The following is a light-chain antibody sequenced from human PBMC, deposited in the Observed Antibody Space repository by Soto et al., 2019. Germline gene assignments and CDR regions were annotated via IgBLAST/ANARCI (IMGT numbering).Light chain of an antibody. J-gene: IGKJ2*01. CDR1: QGITTW. V-gene: IGKV1-12*01. CDR3: QQANSFQYT. Sequence: DIQMTQSPSSVSASAGDSVNITGRASQGITTWLAWYQQKPGKAPKLLIYAASSLQSGVPSRFRGSGSCTDLALTISSLQPEDFATYHCQQANSFQYTVGQGTKVDIK. CDR2: AAS.